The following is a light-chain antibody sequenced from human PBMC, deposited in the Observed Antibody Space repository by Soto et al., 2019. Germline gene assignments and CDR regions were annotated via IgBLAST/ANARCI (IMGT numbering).Light chain of an antibody. Sequence: DIQMTQSPSTLSASVGDGVTITCRASQSISSWLAWYQQKPGKAPKLLIYDTSVLETGVPSRFSGSGSGTDFTFTISSLQPEDIATYYCQQYDNLPITFGQGTRLEIK. CDR3: QQYDNLPIT. V-gene: IGKV1-33*01. CDR2: DTS. J-gene: IGKJ5*01. CDR1: QSISSW.